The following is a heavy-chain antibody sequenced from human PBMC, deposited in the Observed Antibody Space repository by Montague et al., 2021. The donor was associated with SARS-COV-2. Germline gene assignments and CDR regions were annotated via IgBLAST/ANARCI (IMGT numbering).Heavy chain of an antibody. J-gene: IGHJ6*02. Sequence: SLRLSCAGSGFTFGDYAMSWVRQAPGKGLQWVGFIRSRLYGGTTDYAVSVKGRFTISRDDSRSIAYLQLNSLKTEDTAVYYCTSNASPYYGVDVWGQGTTVTVSS. CDR2: IRSRLYGGTT. CDR1: GFTFGDYA. D-gene: IGHD2-2*01. CDR3: TSNASPYYGVDV. V-gene: IGHV3-49*04.